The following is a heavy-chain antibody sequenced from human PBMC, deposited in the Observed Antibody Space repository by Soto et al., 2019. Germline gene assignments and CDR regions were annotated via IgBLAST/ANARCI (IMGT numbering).Heavy chain of an antibody. CDR1: CESISSSSYY. CDR3: ARQRTTVVTQAYFDH. J-gene: IGHJ4*02. V-gene: IGHV4-39*01. CDR2: IYYSGRT. Sequence: SETLSLTCIVSCESISSSSYYCGWIRQPPGKGLEWSGSIYYSGRTYYNPSFKSRVTISIDTSKNQFSLKLSSVTATDTAVYYCARQRTTVVTQAYFDHWGQGALVTVS. D-gene: IGHD2-21*02.